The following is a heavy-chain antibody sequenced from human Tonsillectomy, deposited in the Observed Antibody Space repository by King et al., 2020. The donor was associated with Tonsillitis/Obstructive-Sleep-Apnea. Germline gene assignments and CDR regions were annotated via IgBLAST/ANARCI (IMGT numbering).Heavy chain of an antibody. Sequence: VQLVESGAEVKKPGESLRISCKGSGYSFTKYWISWVRRMPGKGLEWLGRIDPSDSYTNYSPSLQGHVTISADKSISTAHVQWSSLKASDTAIYYCARHNYDFWSGYSTTPGDPGAFDIWGQGTMVIVS. J-gene: IGHJ3*02. CDR3: ARHNYDFWSGYSTTPGDPGAFDI. V-gene: IGHV5-10-1*03. D-gene: IGHD3-3*01. CDR1: GYSFTKYW. CDR2: IDPSDSYT.